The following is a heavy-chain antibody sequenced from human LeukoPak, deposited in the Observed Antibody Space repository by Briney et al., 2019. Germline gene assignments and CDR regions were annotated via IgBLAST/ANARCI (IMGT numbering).Heavy chain of an antibody. Sequence: GGSLRLSCAASGFTFSSYGMHWVRQAPGKGLEWVAVISYDGGDKYYADSVKGRFTISRDNSKNTLYLQMNSLRAEDTAVYYCAKDLRWYGGFDYWGQGTLVTVSS. J-gene: IGHJ4*02. V-gene: IGHV3-30*18. CDR2: ISYDGGDK. CDR3: AKDLRWYGGFDY. D-gene: IGHD6-13*01. CDR1: GFTFSSYG.